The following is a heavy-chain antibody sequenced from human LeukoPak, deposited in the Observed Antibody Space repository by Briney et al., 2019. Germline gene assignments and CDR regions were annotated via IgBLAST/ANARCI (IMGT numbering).Heavy chain of an antibody. J-gene: IGHJ6*03. D-gene: IGHD5-12*01. CDR1: GYTFTGYY. V-gene: IGHV1-2*02. CDR2: INPNSGGT. CDR3: AREARGYYYYMDV. Sequence: GASVKVSCKASGYTFTGYYMHWVRQAPGQGLEWMGWINPNSGGTNYAQKFQGRVTTTRDTSISTAYMELSRLRSDDTAVYYCAREARGYYYYMDVWGKGTTVTVSS.